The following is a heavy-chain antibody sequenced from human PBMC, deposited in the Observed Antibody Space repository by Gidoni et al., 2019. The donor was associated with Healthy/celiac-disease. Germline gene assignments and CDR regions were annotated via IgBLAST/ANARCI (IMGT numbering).Heavy chain of an antibody. CDR2: IIPIFGTA. CDR1: GGTFSSYA. V-gene: IGHV1-69*01. D-gene: IGHD3-22*01. CDR3: ARDWRYYYDSSGYLLYV. J-gene: IGHJ6*02. Sequence: QVQLVQSGAEVKKPGSSVKVSCKASGGTFSSYAISWVRQAPGQGLEWMGGIIPIFGTANYAQKFQGRVTITADESTSTAYMELSSLRSEDTAVYYCARDWRYYYDSSGYLLYVWGQGTTVTVSS.